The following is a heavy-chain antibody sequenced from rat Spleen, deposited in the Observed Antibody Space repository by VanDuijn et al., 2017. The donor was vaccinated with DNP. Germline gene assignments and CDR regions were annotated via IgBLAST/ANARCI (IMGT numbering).Heavy chain of an antibody. CDR2: IIYDGSST. J-gene: IGHJ4*01. D-gene: IGHD1-4*01. CDR3: ARAGSRYAMDV. CDR1: GLTFSDYN. Sequence: EVQLVESGGGLVQPGRSLKLSCTASGLTFSDYNMAWVRQAPKKGLEWVATIIYDGSSTYYGDSVKGRFTISRDNAKSTLYLQIDSLRSEDTATYYCARAGSRYAMDVWGQGTMVTVSA. V-gene: IGHV5-7*01.